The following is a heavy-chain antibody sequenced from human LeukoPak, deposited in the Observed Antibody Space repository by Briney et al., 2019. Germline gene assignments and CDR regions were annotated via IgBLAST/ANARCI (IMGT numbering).Heavy chain of an antibody. CDR3: ARDFSPRYSGYDWVF. D-gene: IGHD5-12*01. CDR2: INQDGSQT. J-gene: IGHJ4*02. Sequence: GGSLRLSCTASGYAFSDYWMSWVRQAPGKGLEWLANINQDGSQTSCVDSVRGRFTVSRDNPKNSLYLQMNSLRADDTAVYYCARDFSPRYSGYDWVFWGRGTLVTVSS. V-gene: IGHV3-7*01. CDR1: GYAFSDYW.